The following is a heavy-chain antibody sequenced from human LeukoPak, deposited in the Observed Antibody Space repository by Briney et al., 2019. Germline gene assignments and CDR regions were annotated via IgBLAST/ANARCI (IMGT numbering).Heavy chain of an antibody. J-gene: IGHJ5*02. CDR3: ARDGRHRYYYDSSGYYGSWFDP. V-gene: IGHV1-8*02. Sequence: VASVKVSCKASGYTFTGYYMHWVRQAPGQGLEGRGGMNPNSGNTGYAQKFQGRVTMTRNTSISTAYMELRSLRSDDTAVYYCARDGRHRYYYDSSGYYGSWFDPWGQGTLVTVSS. CDR2: MNPNSGNT. CDR1: GYTFTGYY. D-gene: IGHD3-22*01.